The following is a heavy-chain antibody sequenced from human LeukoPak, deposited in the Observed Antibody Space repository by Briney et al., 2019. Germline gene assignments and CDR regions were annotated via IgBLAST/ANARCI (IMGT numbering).Heavy chain of an antibody. J-gene: IGHJ3*02. CDR3: ASIYIAAAREYDAFDI. D-gene: IGHD6-25*01. Sequence: GASVKVSCKASGYTFTGYYMHWVRQAPGQGLEWMGWINPNSGGTNYAQKFQGRVTMTRDTSISTAYMELSRLRSDDTAVYYCASIYIAAAREYDAFDIWGQGTMVTVSS. V-gene: IGHV1-2*02. CDR2: INPNSGGT. CDR1: GYTFTGYY.